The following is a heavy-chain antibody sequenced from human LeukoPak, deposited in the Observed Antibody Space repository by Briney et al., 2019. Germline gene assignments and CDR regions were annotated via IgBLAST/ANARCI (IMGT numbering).Heavy chain of an antibody. CDR1: GFTFSSYE. D-gene: IGHD4-23*01. J-gene: IGHJ5*02. CDR3: ARVGGTVVTHKVWFDP. V-gene: IGHV3-48*03. CDR2: ISSSGSTI. Sequence: AGGSLRLSCAASGFTFSSYEMNWVREAPGMGLEWVSYISSSGSTIYYADSVKGRFTISRDNAKNSLYLQMNSLRAEDTAVYYCARVGGTVVTHKVWFDPWGQGTLVTVSS.